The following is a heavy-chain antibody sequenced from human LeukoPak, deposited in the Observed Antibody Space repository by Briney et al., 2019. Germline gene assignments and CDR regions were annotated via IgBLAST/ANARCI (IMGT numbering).Heavy chain of an antibody. D-gene: IGHD6-19*01. V-gene: IGHV3-48*01. CDR1: GFIFRSYS. J-gene: IGHJ4*02. CDR2: ISTSSDTI. CDR3: ARGPVAGTIDY. Sequence: GGSLRLSCAASGFIFRSYSMNWVRQAPGKGLEWVAFISTSSDTISYSDSVKGRFTISRDNAKNSLYLHMSSLRAEDTAVYYCARGPVAGTIDYWGQGTLVTVSS.